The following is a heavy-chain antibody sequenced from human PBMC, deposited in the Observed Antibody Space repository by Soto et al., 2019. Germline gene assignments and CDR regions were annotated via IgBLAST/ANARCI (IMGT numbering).Heavy chain of an antibody. CDR2: IYYSGST. CDR3: ASVDTAMGTLGIEDYYYYGMDV. J-gene: IGHJ6*02. CDR1: GCSLSSRSYY. V-gene: IGHV4-39*01. Sequence: QLQLQESGPGLVKPSETLSLTCTVSGCSLSSRSYYWGWIRQPPGKGLEWIGSIYYSGSTYYNPSLTSRVTISVDTSKNQFSLKLRSVTAADTAVYYCASVDTAMGTLGIEDYYYYGMDVWGQGTTVTVSS. D-gene: IGHD5-18*01.